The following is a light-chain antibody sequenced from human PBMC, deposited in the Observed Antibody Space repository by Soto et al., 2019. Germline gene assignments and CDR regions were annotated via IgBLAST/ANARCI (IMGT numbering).Light chain of an antibody. CDR2: LEGSGSY. CDR3: ETWDSNIWV. CDR1: SGHSSYI. J-gene: IGLJ3*02. V-gene: IGLV4-60*02. Sequence: QPVLTQSSSASASLGSSVKLTCTLSSGHSSYIIAWHQQQTGKAPRYLMKLEGSGSYNKGSGVPDRFSGSSSGADRYLIISNLQFEDEADYYCETWDSNIWVFGGGTKVTVL.